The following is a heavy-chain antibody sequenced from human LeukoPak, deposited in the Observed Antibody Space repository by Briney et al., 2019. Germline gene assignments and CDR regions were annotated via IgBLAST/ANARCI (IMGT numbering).Heavy chain of an antibody. CDR3: ARLPYYYYGMDV. J-gene: IGHJ6*02. CDR1: GGSISSYY. CDR2: IYYSGST. Sequence: PSETLSLTCTVFGGSISSYYWSWIRQPPGKGLEWIGYIYYSGSTNYNPSLKSRVTISVDTSKNQFSLKLSSVTAADTAVYYCARLPYYYYGMDVWGQGTTVTVSS. V-gene: IGHV4-59*08.